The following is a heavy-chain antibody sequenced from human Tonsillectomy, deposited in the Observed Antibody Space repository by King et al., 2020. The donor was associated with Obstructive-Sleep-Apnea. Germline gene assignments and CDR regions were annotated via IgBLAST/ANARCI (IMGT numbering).Heavy chain of an antibody. CDR3: ARTAPLRYFDY. CDR1: GGSISSYY. CDR2: IYYSGST. J-gene: IGHJ4*02. D-gene: IGHD3-10*01. Sequence: HVQLPASGPGLVKPSATLSLPCTVSGGSISSYYWSWIRQPPGKGLAWIGYIYYSGSTNYNPSLKSRVTISVDTSKNQFSLKLSSVTAADTAVYYCARTAPLRYFDYWGQGTLVTVSS. V-gene: IGHV4-59*08.